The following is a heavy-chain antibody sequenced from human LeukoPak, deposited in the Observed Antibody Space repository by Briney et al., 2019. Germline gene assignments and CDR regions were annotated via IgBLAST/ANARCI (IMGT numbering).Heavy chain of an antibody. V-gene: IGHV4-59*08. CDR3: AKHSVLTGSGYAFDI. Sequence: SETLSLTCTVSGGSISNYYWSWIRQSPGKGLEWIGYIHYSGSTKYSPSLKSRVIISVDMSMNQFSLKLSSVTAADTAMYYCAKHSVLTGSGYAFDIWGQGTAVTVSS. J-gene: IGHJ3*02. CDR1: GGSISNYY. D-gene: IGHD3-9*01. CDR2: IHYSGST.